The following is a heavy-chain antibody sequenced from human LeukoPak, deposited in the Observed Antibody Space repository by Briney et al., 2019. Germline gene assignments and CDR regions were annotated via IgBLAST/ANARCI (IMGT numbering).Heavy chain of an antibody. CDR2: IYYNGST. J-gene: IGHJ6*02. V-gene: IGHV4-59*01. CDR3: ARDRGYGMDV. CDR1: GGSISSYY. Sequence: SETLSLTCTVSGGSISSYYWSWIRQPPGKGLEWIGYIYYNGSTNYNPSLKSRATISVDTSKNQFSLKLSSVTAADTAVYYCARDRGYGMDVWGQGTTVTVSS.